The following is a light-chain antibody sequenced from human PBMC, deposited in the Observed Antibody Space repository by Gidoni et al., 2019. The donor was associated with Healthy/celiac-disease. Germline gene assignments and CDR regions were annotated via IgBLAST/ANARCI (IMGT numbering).Light chain of an antibody. CDR1: QRISSS. CDR2: DAS. V-gene: IGKV1-5*01. Sequence: DIQITPSPSTLSASVGDRVTITCRASQRISSSLAWYQQKPGKAPKLLIYDASSLESGVPSRFSGSGSGTEFTLTISSLQPDDFATYYCQQFNSYPLTFGGGTKVEIK. CDR3: QQFNSYPLT. J-gene: IGKJ4*02.